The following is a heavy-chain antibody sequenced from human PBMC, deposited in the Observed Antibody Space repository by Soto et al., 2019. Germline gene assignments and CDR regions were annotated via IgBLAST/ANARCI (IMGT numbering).Heavy chain of an antibody. J-gene: IGHJ5*02. CDR1: GGSINSSSYF. Sequence: GPGPGSSSETLSLTCSVSGGSINSSSYFWGWVRQPPGKGLEWIGSIYYSGSTYYNPSLRIRVTISVDMSKNQFSLKLSSVTAADTAVFYCARHYSSGSRNWFDPWGQGTLVTVSS. D-gene: IGHD6-19*01. V-gene: IGHV4-39*01. CDR2: IYYSGST. CDR3: ARHYSSGSRNWFDP.